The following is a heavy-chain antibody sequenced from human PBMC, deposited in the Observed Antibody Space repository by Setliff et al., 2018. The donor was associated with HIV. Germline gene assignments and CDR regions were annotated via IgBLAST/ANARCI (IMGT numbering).Heavy chain of an antibody. D-gene: IGHD3-22*01. J-gene: IGHJ1*01. CDR1: GGSISSHY. CDR2: IYYSGST. V-gene: IGHV4-59*11. CDR3: ASTYYYDSLHFHH. Sequence: SETLSLTCTVSGGSISSHYWSWIRQPPGKGLEWIGYIYYSGSTNYNPPLKSRVTMSVDTSKNQFSLKLSSVTAADTAVYYCASTYYYDSLHFHHWGQGTLVTVSS.